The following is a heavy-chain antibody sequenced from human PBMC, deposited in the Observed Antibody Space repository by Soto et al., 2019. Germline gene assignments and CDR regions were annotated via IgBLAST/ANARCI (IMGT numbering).Heavy chain of an antibody. CDR2: IYSGGST. D-gene: IGHD2-15*01. CDR3: ASERCSGGSCYSLVYYYGMDV. V-gene: IGHV3-66*01. Sequence: GGSLRLSCAASGFTVSSNYMSWVRQAPWKGLEWVSVIYSGGSTYYADSVKGRFTISRDNSKNTLYLQMNSLRAEDTAVYYCASERCSGGSCYSLVYYYGMDVWGQGTTVIVCS. CDR1: GFTVSSNY. J-gene: IGHJ6*02.